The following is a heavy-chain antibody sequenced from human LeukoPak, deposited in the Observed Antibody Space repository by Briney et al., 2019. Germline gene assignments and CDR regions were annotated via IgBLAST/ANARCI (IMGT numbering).Heavy chain of an antibody. Sequence: GGSLRLSCAASGFTFSTFGMNWVRQAPDKGLEWVAFIQYDDSIEYYADSVKGRFTIFRDNSKNTLYLQMNSLRGDDTAVYYCAKDQGVVGSYDYWGHGTLVTVSS. D-gene: IGHD3-10*01. CDR3: AKDQGVVGSYDY. CDR1: GFTFSTFG. V-gene: IGHV3-30*02. CDR2: IQYDDSIE. J-gene: IGHJ4*01.